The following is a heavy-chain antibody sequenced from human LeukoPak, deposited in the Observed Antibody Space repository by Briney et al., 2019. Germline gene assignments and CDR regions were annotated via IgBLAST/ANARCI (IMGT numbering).Heavy chain of an antibody. Sequence: ASVKVSCKASGYTFTGYYMHWVRQAPGQGLEGMGLINPNSGGTNYAQKFQGRVTMTRDTSISTAYMELSRLRSDDTAVYYCAREYYYDSSGYIEDGNAFDIWGQGTMVTVSS. V-gene: IGHV1-2*02. D-gene: IGHD3-22*01. CDR1: GYTFTGYY. J-gene: IGHJ3*02. CDR2: INPNSGGT. CDR3: AREYYYDSSGYIEDGNAFDI.